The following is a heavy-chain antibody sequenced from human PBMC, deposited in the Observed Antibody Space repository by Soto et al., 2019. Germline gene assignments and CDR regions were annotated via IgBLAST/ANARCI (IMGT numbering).Heavy chain of an antibody. CDR3: ARDVGDVARNLLY. CDR1: GFTFQDYA. Sequence: EVQLVESGGGLGQPGRSLRLSCAASGFTFQDYAMHWVRQAPGKGLEWVASINGNSGNIGYADSVKGRFTISRDNAKNSLYVEMNSLRVEDTALYYCARDVGDVARNLLYWGQGTLVTVSS. CDR2: INGNSGNI. D-gene: IGHD5-12*01. V-gene: IGHV3-9*01. J-gene: IGHJ4*02.